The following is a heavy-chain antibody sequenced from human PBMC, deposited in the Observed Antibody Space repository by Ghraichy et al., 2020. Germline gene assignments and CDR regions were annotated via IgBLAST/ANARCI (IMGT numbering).Heavy chain of an antibody. CDR2: ISSSSGSI. D-gene: IGHD3-10*01. CDR3: ARKDFVNSGTYYIPFFDS. J-gene: IGHJ4*02. CDR1: GFTFSTYT. Sequence: GGSLRLSCATSGFTFSTYTMGWVRQAPGKGLEWVSSISSSSGSIFYADSVKGRFTISRDNAKNSLYLQMNSLRDEDTAVYFCARKDFVNSGTYYIPFFDSWGKGTLVTVSS. V-gene: IGHV3-48*02.